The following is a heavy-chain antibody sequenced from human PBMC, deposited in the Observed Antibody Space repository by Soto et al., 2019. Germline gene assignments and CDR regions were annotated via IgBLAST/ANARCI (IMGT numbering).Heavy chain of an antibody. Sequence: SETLSLTCAVYGGSFSGYYWSWIRQPPGKGLEWIGEINHSGSTNYNPSLKSRVTISVDTSKNQFSLKLSSVTAADTAVYYCARRGYSYGSRRFDYWGQGTLVTVSS. D-gene: IGHD5-18*01. CDR2: INHSGST. CDR3: ARRGYSYGSRRFDY. J-gene: IGHJ4*02. CDR1: GGSFSGYY. V-gene: IGHV4-34*01.